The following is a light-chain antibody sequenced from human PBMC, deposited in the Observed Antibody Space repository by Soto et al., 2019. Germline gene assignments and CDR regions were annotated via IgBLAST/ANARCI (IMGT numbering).Light chain of an antibody. CDR1: QDIGSV. CDR2: GAS. J-gene: IGKJ5*01. Sequence: AIRMTQSPSSLSASTGDTVTITCRASQDIGSVLAWYQQKPGTAPKVLISGASNLHGGVPSRFSGSGSGTDFTLTISSLQPEDFATYYCQQLNSYPITFGQGTRLEI. V-gene: IGKV1-8*01. CDR3: QQLNSYPIT.